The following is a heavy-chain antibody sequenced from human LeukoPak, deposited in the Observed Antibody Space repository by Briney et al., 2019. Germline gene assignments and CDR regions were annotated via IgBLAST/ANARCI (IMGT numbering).Heavy chain of an antibody. V-gene: IGHV4-34*01. CDR1: GGSFSGYY. Sequence: SETLSLTCAVYGGSFSGYYWSWIRQPPGKGLEWIGEINRSGSTNYNPSLKSRVTISVDTSKNQFSLKLSSVTAADTAVYYCARGSGTRYWGQGTLVTVSS. J-gene: IGHJ4*02. D-gene: IGHD3-10*01. CDR2: INRSGST. CDR3: ARGSGTRY.